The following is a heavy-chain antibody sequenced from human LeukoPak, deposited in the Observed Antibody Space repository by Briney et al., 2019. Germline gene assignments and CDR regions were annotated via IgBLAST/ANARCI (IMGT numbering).Heavy chain of an antibody. CDR2: INPSGGST. CDR3: ARGLLKWTHDH. J-gene: IGHJ4*02. CDR1: GYTITSNY. D-gene: IGHD3-3*01. V-gene: IGHV1-46*01. Sequence: GASVKVSCKASGYTITSNYIHWVRQAPGQGLEWMGIINPSGGSTSYAQKFQGRVTMTRDMSTSTAYMELSSLRSEDTAVYYCARGLLKWTHDHWGQGTLVAVSS.